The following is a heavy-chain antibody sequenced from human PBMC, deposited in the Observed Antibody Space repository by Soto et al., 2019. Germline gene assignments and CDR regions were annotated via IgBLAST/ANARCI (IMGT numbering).Heavy chain of an antibody. V-gene: IGHV1-18*01. D-gene: IGHD3-22*01. CDR3: ATAYYDSRGFQDR. J-gene: IGHJ5*02. Sequence: ASVKVSCKASGYTVTSYGISWVRQAPGQGLEWMGWISAYNGNTNYAQKLQGRVTISRDNSEKTLYLQMNSLRAEDTATYFCATAYYDSRGFQDRWGQGTLVTVSS. CDR2: ISAYNGNT. CDR1: GYTVTSYG.